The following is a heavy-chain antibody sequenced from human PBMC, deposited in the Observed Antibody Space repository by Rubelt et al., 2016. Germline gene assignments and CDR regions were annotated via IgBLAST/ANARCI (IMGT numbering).Heavy chain of an antibody. Sequence: QVQLQQWGAGLLKPSETLSLTCAVYGGSFSGYYWSWIRQPPGKGLEWIGEINHSGSTNYNPSLKIRVTISVDTSKNQFSLKLSSVTAADTAVYYCARESYSVYFDYWGQGTLVTVSS. CDR1: GGSFSGYY. V-gene: IGHV4-34*01. CDR3: ARESYSVYFDY. CDR2: INHSGST. J-gene: IGHJ4*02. D-gene: IGHD2-15*01.